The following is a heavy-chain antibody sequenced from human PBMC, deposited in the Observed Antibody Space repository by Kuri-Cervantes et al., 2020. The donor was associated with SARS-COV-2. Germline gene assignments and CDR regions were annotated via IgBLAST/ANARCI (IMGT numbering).Heavy chain of an antibody. CDR3: ARHQRAGVWAQYCYIDL. V-gene: IGHV5-51*01. CDR1: GYSFNSYW. CDR2: IYPGDSET. Sequence: GGSLRLSCKGSGYSFNSYWMGWVRQMPGKGLEWMGNIYPGDSETRYSPSFHGQVTISAYKSNSTAYLQWSSLKASDTAMYYCARHQRAGVWAQYCYIDLWGRGTLVTVSS. D-gene: IGHD6-25*01. J-gene: IGHJ2*01.